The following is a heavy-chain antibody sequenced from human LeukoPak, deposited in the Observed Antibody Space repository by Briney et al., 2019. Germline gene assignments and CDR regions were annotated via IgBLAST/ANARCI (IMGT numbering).Heavy chain of an antibody. V-gene: IGHV4-59*01. CDR2: IYYSGST. J-gene: IGHJ4*02. D-gene: IGHD5-12*01. Sequence: SETLSLTCTVSGGSISSYYWSWIRQPPGKGLVWIGYIYYSGSTNYNPSLKSRVTKSVDTSKNQFSLKLSSVTAADTAVYYCARGIGGGYDPFDYWGQGTLVTVSS. CDR1: GGSISSYY. CDR3: ARGIGGGYDPFDY.